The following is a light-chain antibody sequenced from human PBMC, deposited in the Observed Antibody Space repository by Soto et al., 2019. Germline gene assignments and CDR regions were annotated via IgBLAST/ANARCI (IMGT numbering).Light chain of an antibody. CDR1: QSISSY. J-gene: IGKJ1*01. Sequence: DIQMTQSPSSLSASVGDRVTITCRSSQSISSYLNWYQQKPGKAPKLLIYAASSLHSGVPSRFSGSGSWTDFTLTISSLQPEDFATYYCQQSYSTWTFGKGTKVEIK. V-gene: IGKV1-39*01. CDR2: AAS. CDR3: QQSYSTWT.